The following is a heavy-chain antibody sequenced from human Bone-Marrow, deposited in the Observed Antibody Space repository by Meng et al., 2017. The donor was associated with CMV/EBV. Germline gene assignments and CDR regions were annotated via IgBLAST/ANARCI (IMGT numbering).Heavy chain of an antibody. Sequence: FSSYAMHWGRQAPGKGLEWVAVISYDGSNKYYADSVKGRFTISRDNSKNTLYLQMNSLRAEDTAVYYCARELGYCSSTSCLLYFDYWGQGTLVTVSS. J-gene: IGHJ4*02. V-gene: IGHV3-30*04. D-gene: IGHD2-2*01. CDR1: FSSYA. CDR2: ISYDGSNK. CDR3: ARELGYCSSTSCLLYFDY.